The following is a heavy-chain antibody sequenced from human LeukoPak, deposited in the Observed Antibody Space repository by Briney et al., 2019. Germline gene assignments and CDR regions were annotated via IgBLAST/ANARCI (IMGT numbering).Heavy chain of an antibody. Sequence: PTETLSLTCAVYGGSFSGYYWSWIRQPPGKGLEWIGEINHSGSTNYNPSLKSRVTISVDTSKNQFSLKLSSVTAADTAVYYCASHYFDYWGQGTLVTVSS. J-gene: IGHJ4*02. V-gene: IGHV4-34*01. CDR1: GGSFSGYY. CDR3: ASHYFDY. CDR2: INHSGST.